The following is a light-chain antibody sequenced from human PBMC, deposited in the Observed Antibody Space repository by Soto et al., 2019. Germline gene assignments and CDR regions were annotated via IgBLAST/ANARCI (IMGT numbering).Light chain of an antibody. CDR3: ASYTGRGTYV. CDR1: SSDVGGCNH. Sequence: QSALTQPASVSGSPGQSISISCTGTSSDVGGCNHVSWYLQSPGKAPKLIIYDVTHRPLGISNRFSGSKSGSTASLTISGLQAEDEAEYFCASYTGRGTYVFGTGTKLTVL. V-gene: IGLV2-14*01. J-gene: IGLJ1*01. CDR2: DVT.